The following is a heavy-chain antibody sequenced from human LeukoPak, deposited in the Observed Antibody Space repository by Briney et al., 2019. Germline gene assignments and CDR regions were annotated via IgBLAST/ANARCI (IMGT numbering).Heavy chain of an antibody. V-gene: IGHV5-51*01. CDR3: ARPSFRAFDI. J-gene: IGHJ3*02. Sequence: GESLKISCKGSGYSFSTYWIGWVRQMPGKGLEWMGIIYPGDSDTRYSPSFQGQVIISVDKSISTAYLQWSSLKASDTAIYYCARPSFRAFDIWRQGTMVTVSS. D-gene: IGHD3-16*01. CDR1: GYSFSTYW. CDR2: IYPGDSDT.